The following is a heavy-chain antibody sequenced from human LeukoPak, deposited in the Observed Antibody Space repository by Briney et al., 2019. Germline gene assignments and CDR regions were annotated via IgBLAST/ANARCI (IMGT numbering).Heavy chain of an antibody. Sequence: GGSLRLSCTVSGFTFGSHWMAWARQAPAQGLEWVAKMNQNGREKYYADSVRGRFTISRDNAKNSLYLEMNGLRAEDTAVYYCIGLGENYWGQGTLVTVSS. J-gene: IGHJ4*02. CDR1: GFTFGSHW. V-gene: IGHV3-7*01. CDR2: MNQNGREK. D-gene: IGHD3-10*01. CDR3: IGLGENY.